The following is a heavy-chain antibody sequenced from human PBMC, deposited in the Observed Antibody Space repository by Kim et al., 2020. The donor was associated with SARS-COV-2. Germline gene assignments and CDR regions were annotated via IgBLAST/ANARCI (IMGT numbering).Heavy chain of an antibody. D-gene: IGHD4-4*01. J-gene: IGHJ4*02. Sequence: SETLSLTCTVSGGSISSGGYYWSWIRQHPGKGLEWIGYIYYSGSTYYNPSLKSRVTISVDTSKNQFSLKLSSVTAADTAVYYCARVNFAYSNYSTSFDYWGQGTLVTVSS. CDR1: GGSISSGGYY. CDR3: ARVNFAYSNYSTSFDY. CDR2: IYYSGST. V-gene: IGHV4-31*03.